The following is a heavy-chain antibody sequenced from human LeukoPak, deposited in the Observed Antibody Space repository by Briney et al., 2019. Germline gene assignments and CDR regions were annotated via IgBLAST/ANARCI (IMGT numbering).Heavy chain of an antibody. CDR3: ARDSGMGIAAAGTIDY. Sequence: ASVKVSCKASGYTFTSYYMHWVRQAPGQGLEWMGIINPSGGSTSYAQKFQGRVTMTRDTSTSTVYMELSSLRSEDTAVYYCARDSGMGIAAAGTIDYWGQGTLVTVSS. D-gene: IGHD6-13*01. CDR2: INPSGGST. CDR1: GYTFTSYY. V-gene: IGHV1-46*01. J-gene: IGHJ4*02.